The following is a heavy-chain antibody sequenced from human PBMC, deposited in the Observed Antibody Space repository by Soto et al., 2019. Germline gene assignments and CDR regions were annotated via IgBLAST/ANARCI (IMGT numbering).Heavy chain of an antibody. V-gene: IGHV3-21*01. D-gene: IGHD4-17*01. CDR3: ARRTVTTYHYFDY. CDR2: INRASIYI. Sequence: PGGSLRLSTVASGFTFSTYDMNWVRQAPGKGLEWVSSINRASIYIYYADSVRGRFTISRDNAKNSLYLQMDSLRVEDTAVYYCARRTVTTYHYFDYWGQGTTVTVSS. CDR1: GFTFSTYD. J-gene: IGHJ4*03.